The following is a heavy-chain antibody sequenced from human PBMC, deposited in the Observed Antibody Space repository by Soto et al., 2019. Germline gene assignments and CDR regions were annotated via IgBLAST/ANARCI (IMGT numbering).Heavy chain of an antibody. J-gene: IGHJ4*02. CDR2: IYYSGGT. D-gene: IGHD4-4*01. V-gene: IGHV4-30-2*03. CDR1: GGSISSGGYS. CDR3: ARHQTGDGYSILDY. Sequence: SETLSLTCAVSGGSISSGGYSWSWIRQPPGKGLEWIASIYYSGGTYYNPSLKSRVTISVDTSKNQFSLKLSSVTAADTALYYCARHQTGDGYSILDYWGQGTLVTVSS.